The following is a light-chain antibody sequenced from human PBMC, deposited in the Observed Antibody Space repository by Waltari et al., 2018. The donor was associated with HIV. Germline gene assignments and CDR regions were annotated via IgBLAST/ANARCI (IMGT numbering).Light chain of an antibody. CDR2: EVS. CDR3: SSYTSSSTLLV. Sequence: QSALTQPPSASGSPGQSVTISCTGTSSDVASYNYVSWYQLHPGKAPKLMIYEVSNRPSGVSNRFSGSKSGNTASLTISGLQAEEEADYYCSSYTSSSTLLVFGTGTKVTVL. CDR1: SSDVASYNY. V-gene: IGLV2-14*01. J-gene: IGLJ1*01.